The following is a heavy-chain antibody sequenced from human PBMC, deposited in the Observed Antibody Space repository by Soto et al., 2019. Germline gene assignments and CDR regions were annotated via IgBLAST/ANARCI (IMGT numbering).Heavy chain of an antibody. J-gene: IGHJ4*02. D-gene: IGHD3-22*01. CDR1: GGSISSSSYY. CDR3: ARHGNYYDSSGYYYYFDY. CDR2: IYYRGST. V-gene: IGHV4-39*01. Sequence: SETLSLTCTVSGGSISSSSYYWGWIRQPPGKGLEWIGSIYYRGSTYYNPSLKSRVTISVDTSKNQFSLKLSSVTAADTAVYYCARHGNYYDSSGYYYYFDYWGQGTLVTVSS.